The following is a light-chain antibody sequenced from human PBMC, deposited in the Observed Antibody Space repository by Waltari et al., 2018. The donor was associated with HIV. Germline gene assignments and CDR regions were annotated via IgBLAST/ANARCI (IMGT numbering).Light chain of an antibody. CDR1: QSIRNY. CDR3: LQYDNLWT. V-gene: IGKV1-5*03. Sequence: DIEVTQPPSTLTASVGDTVSLTCRASQSIRNYLAWYQPKPGRAPQRLISEASSLESGVPSRFSGSGSGTVFTLTISSLQPDDFATYYCLQYDNLWTFGQGTKVE. CDR2: EAS. J-gene: IGKJ1*01.